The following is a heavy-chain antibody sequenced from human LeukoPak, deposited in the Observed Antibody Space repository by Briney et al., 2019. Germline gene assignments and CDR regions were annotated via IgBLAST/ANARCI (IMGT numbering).Heavy chain of an antibody. CDR2: MNPNSGNT. J-gene: IGHJ3*02. D-gene: IGHD2-2*01. CDR3: AREGGLRGYCSSTSCPRTDAFDI. CDR1: GYTFTSYD. V-gene: IGHV1-8*01. Sequence: ASVKVSCKASGYTFTSYDINWVRQATGQGLEWMGWMNPNSGNTGYAQKFQGRVTMTRNTSISTAYMELSSLRSEDTAVYYCAREGGLRGYCSSTSCPRTDAFDIWGQGTMVTVSS.